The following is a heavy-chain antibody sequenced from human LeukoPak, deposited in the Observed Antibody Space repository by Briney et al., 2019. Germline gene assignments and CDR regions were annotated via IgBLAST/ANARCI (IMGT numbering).Heavy chain of an antibody. D-gene: IGHD4-23*01. CDR2: IYHSGNT. Sequence: SETLSLTCAVSGYSISSGYYWGWIRQPPGKGLEWIGSIYHSGNTYYNPSLKSRVTIPVDTSQNQFFLKVTSVSAADAAVYYCAICKYGGAAYFALWLRGALVTVPS. CDR3: AICKYGGAAYFAL. J-gene: IGHJ2*01. CDR1: GYSISSGYY. V-gene: IGHV4-38-2*01.